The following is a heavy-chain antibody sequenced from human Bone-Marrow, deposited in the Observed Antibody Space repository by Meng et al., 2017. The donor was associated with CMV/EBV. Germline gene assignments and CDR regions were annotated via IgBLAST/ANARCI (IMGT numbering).Heavy chain of an antibody. J-gene: IGHJ5*02. CDR1: GGTFSSYT. V-gene: IGHV1-69*04. CDR3: ARDLTGPYCGGECYSDWFDP. D-gene: IGHD2-21*01. CDR2: IIPILGIA. Sequence: SVKVSCKASGGTFSSYTISWVRQAPGQGLEWMGRIIPILGIANYAQKFQGRVTITADKSTSTAYMELSSLRSEDTAVYYCARDLTGPYCGGECYSDWFDPWGQGTLVTVSS.